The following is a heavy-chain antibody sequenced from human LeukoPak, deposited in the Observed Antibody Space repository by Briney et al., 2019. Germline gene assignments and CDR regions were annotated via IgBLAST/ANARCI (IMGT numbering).Heavy chain of an antibody. CDR3: ATRGFRTTMIVEDWFDP. D-gene: IGHD3-22*01. Sequence: SVKVSCKAPGVTFGTYAISWVRQAPGQGLEWMGGIIAMFTTANYAQKFQGRVTITADKSTSTAYMELSSLRSEDTAVYYCATRGFRTTMIVEDWFDPWGQGTLVTVSS. J-gene: IGHJ5*02. CDR2: IIAMFTTA. CDR1: GVTFGTYA. V-gene: IGHV1-69*06.